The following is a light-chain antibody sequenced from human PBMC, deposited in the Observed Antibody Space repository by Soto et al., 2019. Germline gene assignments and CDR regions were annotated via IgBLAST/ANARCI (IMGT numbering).Light chain of an antibody. CDR2: GVT. V-gene: IGLV2-14*03. Sequence: QSALTQPASVSGSPGQSIAISCTGTSSDVGSYNYVSWYQQHPGKAPKLMIYGVTNRPSGISNRFSGSKSGNTASLTISGLQAEDEADYYCNSYTSSRTVIFGGGTKLTVL. J-gene: IGLJ2*01. CDR3: NSYTSSRTVI. CDR1: SSDVGSYNY.